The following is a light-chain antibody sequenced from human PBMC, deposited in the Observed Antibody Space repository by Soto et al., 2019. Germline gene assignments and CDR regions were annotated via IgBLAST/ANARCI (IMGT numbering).Light chain of an antibody. CDR1: SCNIGSNP. V-gene: IGLV1-44*01. CDR3: VAWAGSLYGPV. CDR2: RTD. J-gene: IGLJ2*01. Sequence: QSVLTQPPSASGTPGQRVTIPCSGSSCNIGSNPVNWYQHLPGTAPKLLIYRTDKRPPGVPNRFSGSQSGTSASLAISGLQAEDEADYYCVAWAGSLYGPVFGGGTKLTVL.